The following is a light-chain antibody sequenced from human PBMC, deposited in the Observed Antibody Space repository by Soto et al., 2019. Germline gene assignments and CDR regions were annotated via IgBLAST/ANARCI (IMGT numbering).Light chain of an antibody. J-gene: IGKJ5*01. Sequence: EIVMTQSPATLSVSPGERATLSCRASQSVSSNLAWYQQKPGQAPRLLIYGASTRATGIPARFSGSGSGTEFTLTISSLQSEDFAVYYCQQYNQPPGSFGQGTRLEIK. CDR1: QSVSSN. CDR3: QQYNQPPGS. V-gene: IGKV3D-15*01. CDR2: GAS.